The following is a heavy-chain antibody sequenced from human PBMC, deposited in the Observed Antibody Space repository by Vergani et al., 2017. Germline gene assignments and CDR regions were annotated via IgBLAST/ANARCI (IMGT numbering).Heavy chain of an antibody. Sequence: QVQLQQWGAGLLKPSETLSLTCAVSGGSFSGYYWTWVRQRPRKGREWFWEINLSVSTNYNPSLKGRVTISVDTSKNQFSLNLSSVSAADTAVYYCASVVGPAANYMDVWGEGATVTVSS. V-gene: IGHV4-34*01. J-gene: IGHJ6*03. D-gene: IGHD2-2*01. CDR1: GGSFSGYY. CDR2: INLSVST. CDR3: ASVVGPAANYMDV.